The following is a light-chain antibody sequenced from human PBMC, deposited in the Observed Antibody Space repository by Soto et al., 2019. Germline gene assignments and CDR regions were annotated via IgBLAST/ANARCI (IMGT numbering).Light chain of an antibody. CDR2: DVS. V-gene: IGLV2-14*03. CDR1: SSDVGAYNY. Sequence: QSALTQPASVSGSPGQSITISCTGTSSDVGAYNYVSWYQHYPGKAPKLMIYDVSNRPSWVSNRFSGSKSGNTASLTISGLQAEDEADYYCSSYTAISTVVFGGGTKLTVL. CDR3: SSYTAISTVV. J-gene: IGLJ2*01.